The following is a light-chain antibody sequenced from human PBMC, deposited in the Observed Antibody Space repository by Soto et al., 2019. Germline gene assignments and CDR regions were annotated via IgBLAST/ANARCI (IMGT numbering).Light chain of an antibody. Sequence: EIVLTQSPGTLSLSPGERATLSCRASQSVSSYLAWYQQKLGQAPRLLIQRASTRATGIPARFSGSGSGTEFTLTISSLQSEDFAVYFCQQYNNWPGTFGQGTKVDI. CDR2: RAS. CDR3: QQYNNWPGT. V-gene: IGKV3-15*01. J-gene: IGKJ1*01. CDR1: QSVSSY.